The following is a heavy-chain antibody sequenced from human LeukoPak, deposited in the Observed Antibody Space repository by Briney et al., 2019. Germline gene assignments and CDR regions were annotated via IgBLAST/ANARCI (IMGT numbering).Heavy chain of an antibody. CDR1: GGSISSSSYY. CDR2: IYYSGST. CDR3: ARRGGSSSWYYWFDP. D-gene: IGHD6-13*01. V-gene: IGHV4-39*01. J-gene: IGHJ5*02. Sequence: SETLSLTCTVSGGSISSSSYYWGWIRQPPRKGLEWIGRIYYSGSTYYNPSLKSRVTISVDTSKNQFSLKLSSVTAADTAVYYCARRGGSSSWYYWFDPWGQGTLVTVSS.